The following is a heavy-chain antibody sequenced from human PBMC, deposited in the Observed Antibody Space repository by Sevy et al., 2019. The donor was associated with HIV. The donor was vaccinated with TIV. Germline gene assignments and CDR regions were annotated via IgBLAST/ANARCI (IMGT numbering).Heavy chain of an antibody. CDR3: ARVRVGAYYYYYYMDV. D-gene: IGHD2-8*02. Sequence: GGSLRLSCAASGFTVSSNYMSWVRQAPGKGLEWVSVIYSGGSTYYADSVKGRFTTSRDNSKNTLYLQMNSLRAEDTAVYYCARVRVGAYYYYYYMDVWGKGTTVTVSS. V-gene: IGHV3-53*01. J-gene: IGHJ6*03. CDR2: IYSGGST. CDR1: GFTVSSNY.